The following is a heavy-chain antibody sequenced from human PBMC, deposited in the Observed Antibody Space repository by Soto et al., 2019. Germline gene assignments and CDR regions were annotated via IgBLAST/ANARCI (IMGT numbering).Heavy chain of an antibody. CDR3: ARAREYSSSSAKYYFDY. CDR1: GGTFSSYT. J-gene: IGHJ4*02. V-gene: IGHV1-69*02. D-gene: IGHD6-6*01. CDR2: IIPILGIA. Sequence: SLKVSCKASGGTFSSYTISWVRQAPGQGLEWMGRIIPILGIANYAQKFQGRVTITADKSTSTAYMKLSSLRSEDTAVYYCARAREYSSSSAKYYFDYWGQGTLVTVSS.